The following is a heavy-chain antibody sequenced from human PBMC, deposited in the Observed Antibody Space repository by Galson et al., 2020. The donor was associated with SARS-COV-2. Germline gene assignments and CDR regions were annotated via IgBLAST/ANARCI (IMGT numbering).Heavy chain of an antibody. CDR3: ARVFDGWDDGYDSRVFGY. CDR2: LTYSGVST. J-gene: IGHJ4*02. CDR1: GFTFSTYA. Sequence: GESLKISCAASGFTFSTYAMSWVRQAPGKGLEWVSTLTYSGVSTFYSDSVQGRFTISRDISRNTLYLEMNSLRAEDTAVYYCARVFDGWDDGYDSRVFGYWGQGTLGTGSS. D-gene: IGHD5-12*01. V-gene: IGHV3-23*01.